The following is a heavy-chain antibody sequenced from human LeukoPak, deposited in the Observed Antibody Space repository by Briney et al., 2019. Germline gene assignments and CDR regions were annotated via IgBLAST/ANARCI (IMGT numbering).Heavy chain of an antibody. Sequence: PGGSLRLSCAASGFTFSRYWMSWVRQAPRKGLEWVANIKQDGSVTYYVDSVKDRFTISRDNAKNSLYLQMNSLRAEDTAVYYCARDKGDYDTSGSLFVFGGQGTLVTVSS. CDR1: GFTFSRYW. CDR3: ARDKGDYDTSGSLFVF. D-gene: IGHD3-22*01. CDR2: IKQDGSVT. J-gene: IGHJ4*02. V-gene: IGHV3-7*03.